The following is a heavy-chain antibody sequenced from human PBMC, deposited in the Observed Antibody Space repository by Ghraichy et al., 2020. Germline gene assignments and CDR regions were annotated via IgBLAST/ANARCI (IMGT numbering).Heavy chain of an antibody. D-gene: IGHD4-11*01. CDR2: ISSSSSTI. CDR3: ARGLTTPYLSYYYYYGMDV. CDR1: GFTFSSYS. V-gene: IGHV3-48*02. J-gene: IGHJ6*02. Sequence: GGSLRLSCAASGFTFSSYSMNWVRQAPGKGLEWVSYISSSSSTIYYADSVKGRFTISRDNAKNSLYLQMNSLRDEDTAVYYCARGLTTPYLSYYYYYGMDVWGQGTTVTVSS.